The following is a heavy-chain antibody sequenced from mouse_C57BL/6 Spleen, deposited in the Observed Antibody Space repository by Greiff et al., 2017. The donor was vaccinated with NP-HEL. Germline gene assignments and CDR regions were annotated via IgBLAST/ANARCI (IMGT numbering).Heavy chain of an antibody. V-gene: IGHV5-6*02. CDR3: ARHFIRDYAMDY. D-gene: IGHD1-1*01. Sequence: DVMLVESGGDLVKPGGSLKLSCAASGFTFSSYGMSWVRQTPDKRLEWVATISSGGSYTYYPDSVKGRFTISRDNAKNTLYLQMSSLKSEDTAMYYCARHFIRDYAMDYWGQGTSVTVSS. CDR2: ISSGGSYT. CDR1: GFTFSSYG. J-gene: IGHJ4*01.